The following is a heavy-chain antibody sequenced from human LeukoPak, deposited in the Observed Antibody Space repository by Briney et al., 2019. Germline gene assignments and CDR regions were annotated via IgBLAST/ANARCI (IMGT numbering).Heavy chain of an antibody. V-gene: IGHV3-7*01. CDR2: INIDGSEK. J-gene: IGHJ4*02. CDR1: GFTYGNYW. CDR3: ARDKVTY. Sequence: GGSLRLSCTASGFTYGNYWMSWVRQAPGKGLEWVAHINIDGSEKYYVDCRKDQFTISRDNAKNALYLQMNSLKVEDTAVYYCARDKVTYWGPGTLVTV.